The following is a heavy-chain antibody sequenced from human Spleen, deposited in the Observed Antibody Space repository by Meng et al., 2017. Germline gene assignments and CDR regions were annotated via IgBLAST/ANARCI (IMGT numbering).Heavy chain of an antibody. Sequence: GESLKISCAASGFTFSSYAMSWVRQAPGKGLEWVSAISGSGGSTYYADSVKGRFTISRDNSKNTLYLQMNSLRAEDTAVYYCAKAERYDYVWGSYHLDAFDIWGQGTMVTVSS. V-gene: IGHV3-23*01. J-gene: IGHJ3*02. CDR3: AKAERYDYVWGSYHLDAFDI. CDR2: ISGSGGST. D-gene: IGHD3-16*02. CDR1: GFTFSSYA.